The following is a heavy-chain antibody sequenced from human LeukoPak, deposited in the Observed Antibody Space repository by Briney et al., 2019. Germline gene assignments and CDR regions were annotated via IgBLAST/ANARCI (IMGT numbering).Heavy chain of an antibody. Sequence: SETLSLTCSVPGGSVSGYYWGWIRQPAGKGLEWIGRISTSGSTNYNPSLKSRVTISLDNSKNQFFLTLTSVTAADTAIYFCARTVFGSTSPTRYYYYMDVWGKGATVTVSS. D-gene: IGHD2-2*01. CDR1: GGSVSGYY. V-gene: IGHV4-4*07. J-gene: IGHJ6*03. CDR2: ISTSGST. CDR3: ARTVFGSTSPTRYYYYMDV.